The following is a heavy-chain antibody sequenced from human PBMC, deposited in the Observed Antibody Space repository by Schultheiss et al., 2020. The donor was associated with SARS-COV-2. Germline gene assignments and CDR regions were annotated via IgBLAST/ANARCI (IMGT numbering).Heavy chain of an antibody. Sequence: GASLKISCAASGFTFSNYDMHWVRQETGKSLEWVSGIDTAGNPYYPDSVKGRFTFSRENAKNSLFLQMNTLRAGDTAVYYCARAVAGTHYFDYWGQGTLVTVSS. CDR3: ARAVAGTHYFDY. J-gene: IGHJ4*02. CDR2: IDTAGNP. CDR1: GFTFSNYD. V-gene: IGHV3-13*05. D-gene: IGHD6-19*01.